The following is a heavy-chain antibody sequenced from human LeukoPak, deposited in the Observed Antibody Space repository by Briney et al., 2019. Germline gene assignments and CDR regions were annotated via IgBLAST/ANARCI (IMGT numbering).Heavy chain of an antibody. Sequence: ASVKVSCKASGGTISSHAISWVRQAPGQGLEWMGGIIPIFGAAKYAQKFQGRVTITTDESTSTAYMELSSLTTEDTAVYYCARGAGTSPIYYWGQGTLVTASS. CDR1: GGTISSHA. D-gene: IGHD1-7*01. J-gene: IGHJ4*02. CDR2: IIPIFGAA. CDR3: ARGAGTSPIYY. V-gene: IGHV1-69*05.